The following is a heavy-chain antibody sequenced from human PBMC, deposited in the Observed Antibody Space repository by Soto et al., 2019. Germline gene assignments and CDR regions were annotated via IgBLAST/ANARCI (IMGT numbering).Heavy chain of an antibody. D-gene: IGHD5-18*01. CDR3: ARVEYSYGGNYFYY. V-gene: IGHV1-69*01. CDR2: IIPIFGTA. CDR1: GGTFSSYA. J-gene: IGHJ4*02. Sequence: QVQLVQSGAEVKKPGSSVKVSCKASGGTFSSYAISWVRQAPGQGLEWMGGIIPIFGTANYAQKLQGRVTITADESTSTAYMELSSLRSEDTAVYYCARVEYSYGGNYFYYWGQGTLVTVSS.